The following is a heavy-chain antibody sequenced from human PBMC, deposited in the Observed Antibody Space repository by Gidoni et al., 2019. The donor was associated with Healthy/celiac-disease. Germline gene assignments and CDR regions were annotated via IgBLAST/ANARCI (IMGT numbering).Heavy chain of an antibody. Sequence: QVQLVESGGGVVQPGRSLRLSCAASGFTFSSYGMHWVRQAPGKGLEWVAVIWYDGSNKYYADSVKGRFTSPRDNSKNTLYLQMNSLRAEDTAVYYCARDGDDYGFDYWGQGTLVTVSS. D-gene: IGHD4-17*01. CDR1: GFTFSSYG. J-gene: IGHJ4*02. CDR2: IWYDGSNK. V-gene: IGHV3-33*01. CDR3: ARDGDDYGFDY.